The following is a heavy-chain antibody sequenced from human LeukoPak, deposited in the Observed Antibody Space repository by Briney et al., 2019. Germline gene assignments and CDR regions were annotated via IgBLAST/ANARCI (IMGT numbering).Heavy chain of an antibody. Sequence: SETLSLTCAVYGGSFSGYYWSWIRQPPGKGLEWIGEINHSGSTNYNPSLKSRVTISVDTSKNQFSLKLSSVTAADTAVYYCATRGYSCSWYSRYYFDYWGQGTLVTVSS. CDR3: ATRGYSCSWYSRYYFDY. V-gene: IGHV4-34*01. J-gene: IGHJ4*02. CDR2: INHSGST. D-gene: IGHD6-13*01. CDR1: GGSFSGYY.